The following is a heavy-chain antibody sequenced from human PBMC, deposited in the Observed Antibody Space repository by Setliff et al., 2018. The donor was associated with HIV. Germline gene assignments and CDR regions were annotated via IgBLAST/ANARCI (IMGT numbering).Heavy chain of an antibody. D-gene: IGHD6-13*01. J-gene: IGHJ3*02. CDR3: ARHRHTAAGTLDAFDI. CDR2: MNPDGSNT. CDR1: GYSFITYW. V-gene: IGHV5-51*01. Sequence: PGESLKISCKGSGYSFITYWIGWVRQRPGKGLEWMGIMNPDGSNTRYSPSFQGQVTISVDESISTAYLQWSSLKASDTAIYYCARHRHTAAGTLDAFDIWGQGTVVTVSS.